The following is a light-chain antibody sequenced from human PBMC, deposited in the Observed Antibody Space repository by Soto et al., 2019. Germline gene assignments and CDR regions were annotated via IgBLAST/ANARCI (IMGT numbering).Light chain of an antibody. CDR1: RSISSW. CDR2: EAS. Sequence: GGTVTITCRASRSISSWLAWYQQKPGIPPKLLIYEASTLQSGVPSRFSGRQYGTEFTLTISRLQPDDSATYYCQQYDVHSTFGQGTKVDI. CDR3: QQYDVHST. V-gene: IGKV1-5*03. J-gene: IGKJ1*01.